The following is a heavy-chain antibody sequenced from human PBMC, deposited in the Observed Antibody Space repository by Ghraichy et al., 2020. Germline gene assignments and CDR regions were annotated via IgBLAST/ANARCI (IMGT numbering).Heavy chain of an antibody. CDR1: GFTFSSYA. CDR3: AKIGYYDSSGYYSNWYFDV. J-gene: IGHJ2*01. CDR2: ISGSGGST. D-gene: IGHD3-22*01. V-gene: IGHV3-23*01. Sequence: GGSLRLSCAASGFTFSSYAMSWVRQAPGKGLEWVSAISGSGGSTYYADSVKGRFTISRDNSKNTLYLQMNSLRAEDTAVYYCAKIGYYDSSGYYSNWYFDVWGHGTLVTVSS.